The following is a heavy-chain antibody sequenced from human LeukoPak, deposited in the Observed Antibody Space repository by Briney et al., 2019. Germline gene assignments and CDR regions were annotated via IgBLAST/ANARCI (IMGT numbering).Heavy chain of an antibody. V-gene: IGHV3-23*01. J-gene: IGHJ5*02. CDR2: ISGSGGIT. D-gene: IGHD3-22*01. CDR3: AQKPYYDSSGYYSA. CDR1: GFTFSSYA. Sequence: PGGSLRLSCGASGFTFSSYAMSWARQAPGKGLEWVSAISGSGGITYYADSVKGRFTISRDNAKNTLYLQMNSLRAEDTAVYYCAQKPYYDSSGYYSAWGQGTLVTVSS.